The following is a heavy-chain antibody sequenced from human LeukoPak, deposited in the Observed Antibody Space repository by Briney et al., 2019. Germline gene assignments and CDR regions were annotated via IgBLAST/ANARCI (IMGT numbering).Heavy chain of an antibody. CDR3: AGSYGGYFDY. CDR2: IYYSGST. D-gene: IGHD4-23*01. J-gene: IGHJ4*02. V-gene: IGHV4-59*01. Sequence: SETLSLTCTVSGGSISSYYWSWIRQPPGKGLEWIGYIYYSGSTNYNPSLKSRVTISVDTSKNQFSLKLSSVTAADTAVYYCAGSYGGYFDYWGQGTLVTVSS. CDR1: GGSISSYY.